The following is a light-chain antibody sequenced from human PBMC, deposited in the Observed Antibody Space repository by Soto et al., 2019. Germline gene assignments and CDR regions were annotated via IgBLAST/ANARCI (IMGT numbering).Light chain of an antibody. V-gene: IGLV1-40*01. CDR1: SSNIGAGYD. J-gene: IGLJ1*01. Sequence: QSVLTQPPSVSGAPGQRVTISCTGSSSNIGAGYDVHWYQQLPGTAPKLLIYRNNNRPSGVPGRFSGSKSGTSASLAITGLQAEDEADYYCQSYDTRVSVSYVFGTGTKLTVL. CDR2: RNN. CDR3: QSYDTRVSVSYV.